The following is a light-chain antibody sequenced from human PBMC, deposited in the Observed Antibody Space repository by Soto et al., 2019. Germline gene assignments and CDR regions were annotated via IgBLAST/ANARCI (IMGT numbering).Light chain of an antibody. CDR2: SNN. CDR3: AAWDDSLNGYV. V-gene: IGLV1-44*01. Sequence: QSVLTQPPSTSGTPGQRVTISCSGGGSNIGGNTVNWYQHLPGTAPKLLIYSNNERPSGVPDRFSGSKSGTSASLAISGLQSEDEADYYCAAWDDSLNGYVFGAGTQLTVL. J-gene: IGLJ7*01. CDR1: GSNIGGNT.